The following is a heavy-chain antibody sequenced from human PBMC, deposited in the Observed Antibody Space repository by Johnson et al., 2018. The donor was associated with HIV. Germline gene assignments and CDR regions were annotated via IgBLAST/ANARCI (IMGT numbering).Heavy chain of an antibody. D-gene: IGHD3-22*01. CDR2: ISYDGSNK. V-gene: IGHV3-30*18. J-gene: IGHJ3*02. CDR3: VKDSFFYDSAFDS. Sequence: QVQLVESGGGLVKSGGSLRLSCAASGLTFKNVWMSWVRQAPGKGLEWVAVISYDGSNKYYADSVKGRFTISRDNSKNTLYLQMNSLRAEDTAVYYCVKDSFFYDSAFDSWGQGTMVTVSS. CDR1: GLTFKNVW.